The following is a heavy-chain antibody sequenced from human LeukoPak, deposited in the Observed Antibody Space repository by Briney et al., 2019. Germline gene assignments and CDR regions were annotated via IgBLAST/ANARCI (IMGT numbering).Heavy chain of an antibody. Sequence: PSETLSLTCAVYGGSFSGYYWSWIRQPPGKGLEWIGEINHSGSTNYNPSLKSRVTISVDTSKNQFSLKLSSVTAADTAVYYCARTLARLYYYSSGSFNWFDPWGQGTLVTVSS. V-gene: IGHV4-34*01. CDR1: GGSFSGYY. D-gene: IGHD3-10*01. CDR3: ARTLARLYYYSSGSFNWFDP. CDR2: INHSGST. J-gene: IGHJ5*02.